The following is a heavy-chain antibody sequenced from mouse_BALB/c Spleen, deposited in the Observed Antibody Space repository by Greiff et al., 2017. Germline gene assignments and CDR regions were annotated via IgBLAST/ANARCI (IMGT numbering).Heavy chain of an antibody. CDR2: IDPSDSYT. V-gene: IGHV1-69*02. CDR1: GYTFTSYW. Sequence: QVQLQQPGAELVKPGASVKLSCKASGYTFTSYWMHWVKQRPGQGLEWIGEIDPSDSYTNYNQKFKGKATLTVDKSSSTAYMQLSSLTSEDSAVYYCARGYYGSSYRYFDVWGAGTTVTVSS. J-gene: IGHJ1*01. D-gene: IGHD1-1*01. CDR3: ARGYYGSSYRYFDV.